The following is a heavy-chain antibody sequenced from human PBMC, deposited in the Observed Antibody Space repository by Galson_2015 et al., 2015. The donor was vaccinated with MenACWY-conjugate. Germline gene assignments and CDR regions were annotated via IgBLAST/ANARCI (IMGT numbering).Heavy chain of an antibody. D-gene: IGHD5-18*01. CDR1: GSSFTSYW. CDR2: VYPGDSET. Sequence: QSGAEVKKPGESLKISCTGSGSSFTSYWIGWVRQMPGKGLEWMGIVYPGDSETRYSPSFQGQVTISADKSISTAYLQWSSLKASDTAMYYCARGGFTYGDAFDIWGQGTMVTVSS. V-gene: IGHV5-51*03. J-gene: IGHJ3*02. CDR3: ARGGFTYGDAFDI.